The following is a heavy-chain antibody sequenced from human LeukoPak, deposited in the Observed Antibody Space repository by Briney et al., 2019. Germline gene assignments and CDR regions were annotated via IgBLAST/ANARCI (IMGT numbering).Heavy chain of an antibody. D-gene: IGHD3-16*01. V-gene: IGHV3-7*04. Sequence: PGGSLRLSCAASGFTFSSYWMTWVRQAPGKGLEWVANIKHNGDELNYVDSVEDRFTISRDNAKNSLYLHMTSLRAEDTAVYYCATELRTFDCWGQGTLVTVSS. J-gene: IGHJ4*02. CDR2: IKHNGDEL. CDR3: ATELRTFDC. CDR1: GFTFSSYW.